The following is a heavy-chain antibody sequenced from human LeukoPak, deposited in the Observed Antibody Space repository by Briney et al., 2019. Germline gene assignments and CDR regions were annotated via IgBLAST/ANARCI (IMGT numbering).Heavy chain of an antibody. D-gene: IGHD6-13*01. V-gene: IGHV3-7*01. CDR3: ARRSSSSWYYYYGMDV. CDR2: IKQDGSEK. CDR1: GFTFSSYW. Sequence: GGSLRLSCAASGFTFSSYWMSWVRQAPGKGLEWVANIKQDGSEKYYVDSVKGRFTISRDNAKNSLYLQMNSLRAEDMAVYYCARRSSSSWYYYYGMDVWGQGTTVTVSS. J-gene: IGHJ6*02.